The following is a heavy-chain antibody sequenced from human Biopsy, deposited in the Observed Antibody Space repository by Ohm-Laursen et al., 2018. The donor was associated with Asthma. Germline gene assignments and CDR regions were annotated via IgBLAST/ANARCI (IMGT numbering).Heavy chain of an antibody. CDR3: ARVDTIFGVVIPIYYYYGMDV. D-gene: IGHD3-3*01. V-gene: IGHV3-21*01. J-gene: IGHJ6*02. CDR1: GFTFSSYS. Sequence: GSLRLSCSASGFTFSSYSMNWVRQAPGKGLEWVSSISSSSSYIYYADSVKGRFTISRDNAKNSLYLQMNGLRAEDTAVYYCARVDTIFGVVIPIYYYYGMDVWGQGTTVTVSS. CDR2: ISSSSSYI.